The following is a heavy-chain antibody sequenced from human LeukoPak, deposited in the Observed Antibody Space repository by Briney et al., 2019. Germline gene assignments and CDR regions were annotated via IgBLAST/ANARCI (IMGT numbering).Heavy chain of an antibody. D-gene: IGHD6-6*01. J-gene: IGHJ6*03. Sequence: GGSLRLSCAASGFTFSSYAMSGVRQAPGKGLEWVSAISGSGGSTYYADSVKGRFTISRDNSKNTLYLQMNSLRAEDTAVYYCAKGAMAVSSSTPGVRYYYMDVWGKGTTVTVSS. CDR3: AKGAMAVSSSTPGVRYYYMDV. CDR1: GFTFSSYA. V-gene: IGHV3-23*01. CDR2: ISGSGGST.